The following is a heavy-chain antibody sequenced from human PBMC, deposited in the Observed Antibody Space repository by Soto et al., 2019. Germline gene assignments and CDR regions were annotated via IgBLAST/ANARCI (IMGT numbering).Heavy chain of an antibody. V-gene: IGHV4-34*01. CDR1: GGSFSGHS. CDR2: INHSGRV. J-gene: IGHJ5*01. CDR3: STRAYDTNGYYRFDP. Sequence: SLTCAVSGGSFSGHSWTCILQSPGKGLEWIGDINHSGRVNYSPSLKSRVTISLDTSKNQFSLTLSAVTAADTAMYYCSTRAYDTNGYYRFDPWGQGTLVTVYS. D-gene: IGHD3-22*01.